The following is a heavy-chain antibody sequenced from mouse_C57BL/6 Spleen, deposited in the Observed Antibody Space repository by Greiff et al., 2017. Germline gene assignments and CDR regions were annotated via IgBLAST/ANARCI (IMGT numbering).Heavy chain of an antibody. CDR1: GFTFSDYY. J-gene: IGHJ3*01. CDR3: ARDDYGNSAGFAY. CDR2: INYDGSST. V-gene: IGHV5-16*01. D-gene: IGHD2-1*01. Sequence: EVKLVESEGGLVQPGSSMKLSCTASGFTFSDYYMAWVRQVPEKGLEWVANINYDGSSTYNLDSLKSRFIISRDNAKNILYLQVSSMKSEDMATYYCARDDYGNSAGFAYWGQGTLVTVSA.